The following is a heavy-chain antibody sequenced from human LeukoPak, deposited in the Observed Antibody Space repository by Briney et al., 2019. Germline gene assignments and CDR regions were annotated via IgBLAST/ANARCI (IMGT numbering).Heavy chain of an antibody. CDR3: ARRWYSSGWAFDY. J-gene: IGHJ4*02. D-gene: IGHD6-19*01. V-gene: IGHV4-34*01. Sequence: PSETLSLTCTVSGVSSSSSDWSWIRQPPGKGLEWIGEINHSGSTNYNPALKSRGTTSVDTSKNQFSLKLSSVTAADTAVYYCARRWYSSGWAFDYWGQGTLVTVSS. CDR1: GVSSSSSD. CDR2: INHSGST.